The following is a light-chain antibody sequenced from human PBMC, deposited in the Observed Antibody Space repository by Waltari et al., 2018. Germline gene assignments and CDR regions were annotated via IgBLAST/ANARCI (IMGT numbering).Light chain of an antibody. V-gene: IGKV1-39*01. CDR2: AAT. CDR1: QSIDIY. Sequence: DIQMTQSPSSLSASVGDRVTITCRTSQSIDIYLHWYQQKAGKAPRLLIYAATHLQNGVPSRFSGSGSETDFTLTISSLRPEDFATYYCQQSYSTRWTFGQGTVVELK. J-gene: IGKJ1*01. CDR3: QQSYSTRWT.